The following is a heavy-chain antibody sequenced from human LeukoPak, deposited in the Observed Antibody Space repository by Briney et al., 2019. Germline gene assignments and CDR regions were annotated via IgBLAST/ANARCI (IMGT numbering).Heavy chain of an antibody. J-gene: IGHJ6*04. D-gene: IGHD3-10*02. CDR1: EFTFTTYS. Sequence: GGSLTLSCAASEFTFTTYSMAWVRQAPGKGLEWVSSISSSATYRYYADSVNGRITISRDDPKNSLYLQMNSLRADDTAVYYCAELGITMIGGVWGKGTTVTISS. CDR3: AELGITMIGGV. V-gene: IGHV3-21*01. CDR2: ISSSATYR.